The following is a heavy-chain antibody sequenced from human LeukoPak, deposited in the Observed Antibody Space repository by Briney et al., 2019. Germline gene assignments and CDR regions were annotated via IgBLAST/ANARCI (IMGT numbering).Heavy chain of an antibody. D-gene: IGHD3-22*01. V-gene: IGHV3-23*01. CDR1: GFTFSSYA. CDR3: AIMHPYYDGNGYWVQ. Sequence: GESLRLSCAASGFTFSSYAMSWVRQAPGKGLEWVSGINTSGGSTAYADSVKGRFTISRDNPRNTLYMQMNSLRAEDTALYYCAIMHPYYDGNGYWVQWGQGILVTVSS. J-gene: IGHJ4*02. CDR2: INTSGGST.